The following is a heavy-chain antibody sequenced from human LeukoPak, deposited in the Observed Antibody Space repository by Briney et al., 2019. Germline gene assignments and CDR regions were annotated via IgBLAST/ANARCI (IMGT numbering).Heavy chain of an antibody. CDR3: ARGYSSGWYWGPRGMDV. V-gene: IGHV4-59*08. Sequence: SETLSLTCTVSGGSISSYYWSWIRQPPGEGLEWIGYIYYSGSTNYNPSLKSRVTISVDTSKNQFSLKLSSVTAADTAVYYCARGYSSGWYWGPRGMDVWGQGTTVTVSS. J-gene: IGHJ6*02. CDR1: GGSISSYY. CDR2: IYYSGST. D-gene: IGHD6-19*01.